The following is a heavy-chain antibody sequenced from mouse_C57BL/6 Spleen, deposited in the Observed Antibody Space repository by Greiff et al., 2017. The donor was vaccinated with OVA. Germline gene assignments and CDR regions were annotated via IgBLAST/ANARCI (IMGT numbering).Heavy chain of an antibody. D-gene: IGHD1-1*01. J-gene: IGHJ1*03. V-gene: IGHV1-7*01. CDR2: INPSSGYT. CDR1: GYTFTSYW. Sequence: QVQLQQSGAELAKPGASVKLSCKASGYTFTSYWMHWVKQRPGQGLEWIGYINPSSGYTKYNQKFKDKATLTADKASSTAYMQLSSLTYEDAAVYYCAREVARDWYFDVWGTGTTVTVAS. CDR3: AREVARDWYFDV.